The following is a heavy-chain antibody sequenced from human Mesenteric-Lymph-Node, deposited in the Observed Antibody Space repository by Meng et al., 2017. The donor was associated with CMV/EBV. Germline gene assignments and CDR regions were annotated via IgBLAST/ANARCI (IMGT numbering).Heavy chain of an antibody. CDR2: IYSGGST. Sequence: GGSLRLSCAASGFTFSSYAMSWVRQAPGKGLEWVSVIYSGGSTYYADSVKGRFTISRDNSKNTLYLQMNSLRAEDTAVYFCASYDYSNYNYFDYWGQGTLVTVSS. J-gene: IGHJ4*02. D-gene: IGHD4-11*01. CDR3: ASYDYSNYNYFDY. CDR1: GFTFSSYA. V-gene: IGHV3-66*02.